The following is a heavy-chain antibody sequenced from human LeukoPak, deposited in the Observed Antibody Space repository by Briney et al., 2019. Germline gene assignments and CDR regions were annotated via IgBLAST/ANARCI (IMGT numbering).Heavy chain of an antibody. J-gene: IGHJ4*01. CDR2: INPNSGGT. Sequence: GASVKVSCKTSGYSFTDYYMHWVRQAPGQRLEWMGWINPNSGGTSSAQKFQGRVPMTRDTSITTAYMEVSWLTSDDTAIYYCARADRLHGGPYLIGPWGQGTLVTVSS. CDR3: ARADRLHGGPYLIGP. CDR1: GYSFTDYY. D-gene: IGHD2-21*01. V-gene: IGHV1-2*02.